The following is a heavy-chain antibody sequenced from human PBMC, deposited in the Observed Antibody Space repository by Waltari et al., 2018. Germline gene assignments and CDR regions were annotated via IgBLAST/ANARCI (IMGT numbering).Heavy chain of an antibody. Sequence: EVQLVESGGGLVQPGRSLRLSCAASGFTFDDYAMHWVRQAPGKGLGCVSGISWNRGSIGYADSVKGRFTISRDNAKNSLYLQMNSLRAEDTALYYCAKDIVGSSTDAFDIWGQGTMVTVSS. CDR3: AKDIVGSSTDAFDI. V-gene: IGHV3-9*01. CDR2: ISWNRGSI. J-gene: IGHJ3*02. D-gene: IGHD6-6*01. CDR1: GFTFDDYA.